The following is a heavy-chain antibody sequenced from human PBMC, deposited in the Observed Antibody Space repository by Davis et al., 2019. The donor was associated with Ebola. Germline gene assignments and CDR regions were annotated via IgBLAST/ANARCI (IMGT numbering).Heavy chain of an antibody. CDR1: GFTFSSYW. D-gene: IGHD3-22*01. CDR2: IKQDGIDK. V-gene: IGHV3-7*03. CDR3: ARGDRPWVVSNRFDP. Sequence: GESLKISCAASGFTFSSYWMSWVRQSPGKGLEWVANIKQDGIDKYYLDSVKGRFTISRDNAKNSLYLQMNSLRAEDTAVYYCARGDRPWVVSNRFDPWGQGTLVTVSS. J-gene: IGHJ5*02.